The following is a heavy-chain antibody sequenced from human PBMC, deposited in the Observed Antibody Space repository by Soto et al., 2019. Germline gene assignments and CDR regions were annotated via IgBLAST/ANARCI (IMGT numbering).Heavy chain of an antibody. CDR3: ASFRDGWYDY. Sequence: SETLSLTCTVSGGSISSSSYYWGWIRQPPGKGLEWIGSIYYSGSTYYNPSLKSRVTISVDTSKNQFSLKLSSVTAADTAVYYCASFRDGWYDYWGQGTLVTVSS. V-gene: IGHV4-39*01. J-gene: IGHJ4*02. CDR2: IYYSGST. D-gene: IGHD6-19*01. CDR1: GGSISSSSYY.